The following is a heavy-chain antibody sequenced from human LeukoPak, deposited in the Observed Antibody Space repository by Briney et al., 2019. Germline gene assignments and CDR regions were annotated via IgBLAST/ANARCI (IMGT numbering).Heavy chain of an antibody. CDR2: VNPSGDST. CDR1: GYTFTSYY. D-gene: IGHD1-26*01. Sequence: ASVKVSCKASGYTFTSYYLHWVRQAPRQGLEWMGMVNPSGDSTSYAQKFQGRVSMTRDTSTTTVYMELSSLRSDDTAVYYCARRHKHYYQIDYWGQGTLVTVSS. J-gene: IGHJ4*02. V-gene: IGHV1-46*01. CDR3: ARRHKHYYQIDY.